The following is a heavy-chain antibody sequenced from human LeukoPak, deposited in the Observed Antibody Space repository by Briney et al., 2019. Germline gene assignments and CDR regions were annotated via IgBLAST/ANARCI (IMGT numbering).Heavy chain of an antibody. CDR2: IDWDDDK. Sequence: SGPALVKPTQTLTLTCTFSGFSLSTRGMCVSWIRQPPGKALEWLARIDWDDDKFYSTSLKTRLTISKDTSKNQVVLTMTNMDPVDTATYYCARMRRYSSSRDYFDYWGQGTLVTVSS. V-gene: IGHV2-70*17. J-gene: IGHJ4*02. CDR1: GFSLSTRGMC. CDR3: ARMRRYSSSRDYFDY. D-gene: IGHD6-19*01.